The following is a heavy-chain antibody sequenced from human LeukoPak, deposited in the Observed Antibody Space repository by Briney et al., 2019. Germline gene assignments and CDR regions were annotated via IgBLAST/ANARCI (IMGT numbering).Heavy chain of an antibody. CDR1: GGTFSSYA. CDR3: ASSPPEWLVPSPNYYYYMDV. Sequence: SVKVSCKASGGTFSSYAISWVRQAPGQGLEWMGGIIPIFGTANYAQKFQGRVTITTDESTSTAYMELSSLRSEDTAVYYCASSPPEWLVPSPNYYYYMDVWGKGTTVNVSS. V-gene: IGHV1-69*05. J-gene: IGHJ6*03. D-gene: IGHD6-19*01. CDR2: IIPIFGTA.